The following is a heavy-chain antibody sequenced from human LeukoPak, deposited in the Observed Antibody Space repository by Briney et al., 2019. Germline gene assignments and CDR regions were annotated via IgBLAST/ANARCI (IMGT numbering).Heavy chain of an antibody. Sequence: PGGSLRLSCVGSGYIFSSYWMNWVRQAPGKGLEWVANIKQDGSEKYHVDSVKGRFTISRDNAKNSLYLQMDSLRVEDTAVYYCARDLKLYYYGSGPIGGMDVWGQGTTVTVSS. V-gene: IGHV3-7*03. J-gene: IGHJ6*02. CDR3: ARDLKLYYYGSGPIGGMDV. CDR1: GYIFSSYW. D-gene: IGHD3-10*01. CDR2: IKQDGSEK.